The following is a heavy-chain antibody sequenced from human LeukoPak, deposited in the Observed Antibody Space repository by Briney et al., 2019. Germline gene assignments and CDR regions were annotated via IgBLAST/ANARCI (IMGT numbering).Heavy chain of an antibody. CDR3: ATAIQNWFDP. CDR2: INHRGST. V-gene: IGHV4-34*01. CDR1: GGSFSGYY. J-gene: IGHJ5*02. Sequence: SETLSLTCAVYGGSFSGYYWSWIRQPPGKGLEWIGEINHRGSTIYNPSLKSRVTISVDTSKNQFSLKLSSVTAADTAVYYCATAIQNWFDPWGQGTLVTVSS.